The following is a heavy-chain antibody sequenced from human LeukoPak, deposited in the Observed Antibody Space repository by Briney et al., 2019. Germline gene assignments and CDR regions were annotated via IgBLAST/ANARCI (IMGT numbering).Heavy chain of an antibody. CDR3: ARQYCSSTSCYPDY. J-gene: IGHJ4*02. V-gene: IGHV2-5*01. D-gene: IGHD2-2*01. CDR1: GFSLSTRGVG. Sequence: SGPTLLPPPPPLTLTSTFSGFSLSTRGVGVGWIRQPPAQALEWLALIYWNDDKRYSPSLKSRLTITKDTSKNQVVLTMTNMDPGDTATYYCARQYCSSTSCYPDYWGQGTLVTVSS. CDR2: IYWNDDK.